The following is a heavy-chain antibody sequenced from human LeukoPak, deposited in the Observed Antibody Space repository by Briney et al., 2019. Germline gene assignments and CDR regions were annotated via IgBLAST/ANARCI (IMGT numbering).Heavy chain of an antibody. CDR2: ITGSGGST. J-gene: IGHJ4*02. V-gene: IGHV3-23*01. CDR1: GFTFSNFA. CDR3: AKMVHTEQWLVPFDY. D-gene: IGHD6-19*01. Sequence: GGSLRLSCAASGFTFSNFAMNWVRQAPGKGLEWVSTITGSGGSTYYADSVKGRFTISRDNSKNTLYLQMNSLRAEDTAVYYCAKMVHTEQWLVPFDYWGQGTLVTVSS.